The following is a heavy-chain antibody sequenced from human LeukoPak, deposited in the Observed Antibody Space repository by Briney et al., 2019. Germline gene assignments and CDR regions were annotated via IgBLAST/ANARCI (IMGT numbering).Heavy chain of an antibody. J-gene: IGHJ4*02. V-gene: IGHV3-48*03. CDR3: AKFCGGDCYSFDY. Sequence: GGSLRLSCAASGFTFSSYEMNWVRQAPGKGLEWVSYISSSGSTIYYADSVKGRFTISRDNAKNSLYLQMNSLRAEDTAVYYCAKFCGGDCYSFDYWGQGTLVTVSS. D-gene: IGHD2-21*02. CDR2: ISSSGSTI. CDR1: GFTFSSYE.